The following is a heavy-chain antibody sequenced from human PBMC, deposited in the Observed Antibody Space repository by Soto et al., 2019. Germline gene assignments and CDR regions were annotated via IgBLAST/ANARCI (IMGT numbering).Heavy chain of an antibody. CDR2: IYYSGST. V-gene: IGHV4-31*03. CDR1: GGSISSAGYY. J-gene: IGHJ4*02. Sequence: QVQLQESGPGLVKPSQTLSLTCTVSGGSISSAGYYWSWIRQHPGKGLEWIGYIYYSGSTYYNPSLTSRITISVDTSNNQFSLKLNSVTAADTAVYYCARGKLGESPYYFDYWGQGTLVTVSS. D-gene: IGHD3-10*01. CDR3: ARGKLGESPYYFDY.